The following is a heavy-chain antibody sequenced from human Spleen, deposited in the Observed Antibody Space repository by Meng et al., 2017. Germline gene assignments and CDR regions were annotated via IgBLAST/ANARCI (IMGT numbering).Heavy chain of an antibody. V-gene: IGHV3-21*01. CDR2: ISSSSSYI. Sequence: EVQLVESGGGLVKPVGSLRLSCAASGFTFSSYSMNWVRQAPGKGLEWVSSISSSSSYIYYADSVKGRFTISRDNAKNSLYLQMNSLRAEDTAVYYCARGREHYDFWSGYYYWGQGTLVTVSS. D-gene: IGHD3-3*01. CDR1: GFTFSSYS. J-gene: IGHJ4*02. CDR3: ARGREHYDFWSGYYY.